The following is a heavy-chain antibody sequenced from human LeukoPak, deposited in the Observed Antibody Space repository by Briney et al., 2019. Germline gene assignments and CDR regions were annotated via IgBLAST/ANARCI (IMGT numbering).Heavy chain of an antibody. Sequence: SETLSLTCAVSGGSISSGGYSWSWIRQPAGKGLEWIGRIYTSGSTNYNPSLKSRVTMSVDTSKNQFSLKLSSVTAADTAVYYCARISHSGYDPFDYWGQGTLVTVSS. CDR2: IYTSGST. CDR1: GGSISSGGYS. V-gene: IGHV4-61*02. CDR3: ARISHSGYDPFDY. J-gene: IGHJ4*02. D-gene: IGHD5-12*01.